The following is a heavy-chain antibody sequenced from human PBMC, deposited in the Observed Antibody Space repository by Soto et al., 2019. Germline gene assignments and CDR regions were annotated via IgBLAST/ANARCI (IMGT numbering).Heavy chain of an antibody. CDR2: IIPVFGTT. CDR1: GVTFKTHC. J-gene: IGHJ4*02. D-gene: IGHD1-1*01. CDR3: ARVNCLELETILCYFDY. Sequence: ASVKPSCTSTGVTFKTHCISWGRQAPGQELEWMGGIIPVFGTTNYAQKFQGRLTITADDFTSTVYMELSRLRYEDTAVYYCARVNCLELETILCYFDYCGKGTMVTV. V-gene: IGHV1-69*01.